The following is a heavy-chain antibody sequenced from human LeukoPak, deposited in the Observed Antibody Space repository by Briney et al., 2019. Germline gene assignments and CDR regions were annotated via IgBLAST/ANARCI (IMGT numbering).Heavy chain of an antibody. CDR2: INPNSGGT. D-gene: IGHD3-3*01. Sequence: ASVKVSCKASGYTFTGYYMLWVRQAPGQGLEWMGWINPNSGGTNYAQKFQGRVTMTRDTSISTAYMELSRLRSDDTAVYYCARDYDFWSGYYKNGRGYFQHWGQGTLVTVSS. V-gene: IGHV1-2*02. CDR1: GYTFTGYY. CDR3: ARDYDFWSGYYKNGRGYFQH. J-gene: IGHJ1*01.